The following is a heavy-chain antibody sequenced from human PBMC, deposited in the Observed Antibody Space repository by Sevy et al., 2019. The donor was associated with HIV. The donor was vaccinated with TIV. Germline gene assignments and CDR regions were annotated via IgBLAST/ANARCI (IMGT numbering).Heavy chain of an antibody. CDR1: GYTFTNHG. V-gene: IGHV1-18*01. J-gene: IGHJ4*02. Sequence: ASVKVSCKASGYTFTNHGISWVRQAPGQGLEWMGWINPHNRNTKYAQKLQGRVTMTTDTSTNTAYMELRSLRSDDTAVYYCAREGTLVTMIIWGQGTLVTVSS. D-gene: IGHD3-22*01. CDR3: AREGTLVTMII. CDR2: INPHNRNT.